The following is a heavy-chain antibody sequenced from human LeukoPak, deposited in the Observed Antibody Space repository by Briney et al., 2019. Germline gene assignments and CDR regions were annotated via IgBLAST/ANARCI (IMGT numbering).Heavy chain of an antibody. CDR1: GFTFSSYS. V-gene: IGHV3-48*01. CDR2: ISSSSTTI. J-gene: IGHJ3*01. CDR3: ARDHHRRLYDSQARDTFDF. Sequence: GGSLRLSCAASGFTFSSYSMNWVRQAPGKGLEWVSYISSSSTTIYYADSVKGRFTISRDNAKNSLYLQMNSLRAEDTAVYYCARDHHRRLYDSQARDTFDFWGQGTMVTVSS. D-gene: IGHD3-22*01.